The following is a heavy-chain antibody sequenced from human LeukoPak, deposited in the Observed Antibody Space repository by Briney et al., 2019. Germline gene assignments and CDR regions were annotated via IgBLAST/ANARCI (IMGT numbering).Heavy chain of an antibody. CDR2: ISYSGST. CDR1: GGSISKYY. D-gene: IGHD6-6*01. J-gene: IGHJ4*02. CDR3: ARSSSSPLDY. Sequence: SETLSLACSVAGGSISKYYWSWVRQPPGKGLESIAYISYSGSTNYNPSLQSRVTISVDTSKNQFSLKLSSVTAADTAVYYCARSSSSPLDYWGQGTLVTVSS. V-gene: IGHV4-59*08.